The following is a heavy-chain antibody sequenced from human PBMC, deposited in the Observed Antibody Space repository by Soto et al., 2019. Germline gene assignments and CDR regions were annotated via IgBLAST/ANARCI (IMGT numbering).Heavy chain of an antibody. D-gene: IGHD1-7*01. V-gene: IGHV4-30-2*01. CDR2: IYHSGST. CDR3: ARVRVGYNWNFSLASTTEGRQDWYFDL. CDR1: GGSISSGGYS. J-gene: IGHJ2*01. Sequence: QLQLQESGSGLVKPSQTLSLTCAVSGGSISSGGYSWSWIRQPPGKGLEWIGYIYHSGSTYYNPSLKSRVTISVDRSKNQFSLKLSSVTAADTAVYYCARVRVGYNWNFSLASTTEGRQDWYFDLWGRGTLVTVSS.